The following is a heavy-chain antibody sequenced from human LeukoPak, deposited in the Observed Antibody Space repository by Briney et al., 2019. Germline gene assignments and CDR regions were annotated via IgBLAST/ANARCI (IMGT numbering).Heavy chain of an antibody. CDR1: DGSINSDTYY. V-gene: IGHV4-39*07. CDR2: GDYSGGT. CDR3: AGERGEEYSSGWYKTNYFYN. J-gene: IGHJ4*02. Sequence: SETLSLACSVSDGSINSDTYYWGWIRQPPGKGLEWIASGDYSGGTYYNPSLESRVAISADMSKNQISLKLTSVTGADTAVYYCAGERGEEYSSGWYKTNYFYNWGQGIRVTVSS. D-gene: IGHD6-19*01.